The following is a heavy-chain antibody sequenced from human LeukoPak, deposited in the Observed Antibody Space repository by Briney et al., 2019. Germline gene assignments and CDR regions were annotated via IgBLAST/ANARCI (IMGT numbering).Heavy chain of an antibody. CDR2: ISGSGGST. V-gene: IGHV3-23*01. CDR1: GFTFSSYA. D-gene: IGHD6-25*01. CDR3: AKANWQRGPTDYFDY. J-gene: IGHJ4*02. Sequence: PGGSLRLSCAASGFTFSSYAMSWVRQAPGKGLEWVSAISGSGGSTYYADSVKGRFTISRGNSKNTLYLQMNSLRAEDTAVYYCAKANWQRGPTDYFDYWGQGTLVTVSS.